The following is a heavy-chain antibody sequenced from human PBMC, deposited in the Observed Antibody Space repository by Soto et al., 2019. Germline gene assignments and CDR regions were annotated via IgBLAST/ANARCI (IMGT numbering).Heavy chain of an antibody. Sequence: QLQLQESGSGLVKPSQTLSLTCAVSGGSISSGGYSWSWIRQPPGKGLEWIGYIYHSGSTYYNPSLKSRVTITVDRSKNQFSLKLSSVTAADTAVYYWAGEIAARPLGYWGQGTLVTVSS. CDR1: GGSISSGGYS. CDR3: AGEIAARPLGY. J-gene: IGHJ4*02. CDR2: IYHSGST. D-gene: IGHD6-6*01. V-gene: IGHV4-30-2*01.